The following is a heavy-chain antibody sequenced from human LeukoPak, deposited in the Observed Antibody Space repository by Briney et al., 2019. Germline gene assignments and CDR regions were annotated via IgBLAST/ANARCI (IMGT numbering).Heavy chain of an antibody. Sequence: ASVKVPCKASGYTFTGYYMHWVRQAPGQGLEWMGWINPNSGGTNYAQKFQGRVTMTRDTSISTAYMELSRLRSDDTAVYYCARDTETSGSYYYYGMDVWGQGTTVTVSS. V-gene: IGHV1-2*02. CDR1: GYTFTGYY. CDR3: ARDTETSGSYYYYGMDV. CDR2: INPNSGGT. J-gene: IGHJ6*02. D-gene: IGHD3-10*01.